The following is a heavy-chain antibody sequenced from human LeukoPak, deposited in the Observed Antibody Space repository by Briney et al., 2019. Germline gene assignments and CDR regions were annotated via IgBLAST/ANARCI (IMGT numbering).Heavy chain of an antibody. V-gene: IGHV1-46*01. CDR1: GYTLTELS. D-gene: IGHD5-12*01. Sequence: SVKVSCKVSGYTLTELSMHWVRQAPGQGLEWMGIINPSGGSTSYAQKFQGRVTMTRDTSTSTVYMELSSLRSEDTAVYYCARFGGYGRNYYYYGMDVWGQGTTVTVSS. CDR2: INPSGGST. J-gene: IGHJ6*02. CDR3: ARFGGYGRNYYYYGMDV.